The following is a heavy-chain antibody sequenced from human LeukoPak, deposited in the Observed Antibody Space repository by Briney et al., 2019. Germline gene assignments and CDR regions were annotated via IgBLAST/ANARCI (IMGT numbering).Heavy chain of an antibody. CDR3: AKDLYRVPADAFDI. CDR1: GSTFSSCA. D-gene: IGHD3-16*01. CDR2: ISYDGSNK. J-gene: IGHJ3*02. V-gene: IGHV3-30-3*02. Sequence: GGSLRLSCAASGSTFSSCAMHWVRQAPGRGLEWVAVISYDGSNKYYADSVKGRFTISSDSSKNTLYLQMSSLRAEDTAIYYCAKDLYRVPADAFDIWGQGTMVTVSS.